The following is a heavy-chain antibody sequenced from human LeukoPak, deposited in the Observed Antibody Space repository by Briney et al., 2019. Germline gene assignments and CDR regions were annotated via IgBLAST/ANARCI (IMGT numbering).Heavy chain of an antibody. V-gene: IGHV1-2*04. CDR3: ARTYSSSWYPFDY. D-gene: IGHD6-13*01. Sequence: GASVKVSCKASGYTFTSYDINWVRQAPGQGLEWMGWINPNSGGTNYAQKFQGWVTMTRDTSISTAYMELSRLRSDDTAVYYCARTYSSSWYPFDYWGQGTLVTVSS. CDR1: GYTFTSYD. CDR2: INPNSGGT. J-gene: IGHJ4*02.